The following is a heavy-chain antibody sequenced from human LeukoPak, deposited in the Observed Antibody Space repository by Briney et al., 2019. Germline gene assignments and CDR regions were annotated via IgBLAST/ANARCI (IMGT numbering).Heavy chain of an antibody. Sequence: PSETLSLTCAVYGGSFSGYYWSWIRQPPGKGLEWIGEINHSGSTNYNPSLKSRVTISVDTSKNQFSLKLSSVTAADTAVYYCARGPISYYYDSSGYYHNWFDPWGQGTLVTVSS. J-gene: IGHJ5*02. CDR1: GGSFSGYY. V-gene: IGHV4-34*01. D-gene: IGHD3-22*01. CDR3: ARGPISYYYDSSGYYHNWFDP. CDR2: INHSGST.